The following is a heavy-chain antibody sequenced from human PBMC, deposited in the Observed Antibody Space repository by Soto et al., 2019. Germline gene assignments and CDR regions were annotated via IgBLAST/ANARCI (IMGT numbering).Heavy chain of an antibody. CDR2: IYYSGST. CDR3: ARQSWALSAAGTGYFDS. CDR1: GGSISSSSYY. J-gene: IGHJ4*02. V-gene: IGHV4-39*01. D-gene: IGHD6-13*01. Sequence: SETLSVTCTVAGGSISSSSYYWGWIRQPPGKGLEWIATIYYSGSTYYNPSLKSRVTISVDTSKNQFSLKLTSVTAADTAVYYCARQSWALSAAGTGYFDSWGQGTLVTVSS.